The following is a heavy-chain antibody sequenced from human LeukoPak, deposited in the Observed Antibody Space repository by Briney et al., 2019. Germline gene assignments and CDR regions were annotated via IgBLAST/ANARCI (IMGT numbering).Heavy chain of an antibody. V-gene: IGHV3-21*01. J-gene: IGHJ3*02. CDR2: ISGSGTYM. CDR1: GFTFTTYK. Sequence: GGSLRLSCAASGFTFTTYKMNWVRQAPWKGLEWVSSISGSGTYMYYADSLKGRFTISRDNAKNSLYLQMNSLRAEDTAVYYCARVLDITGTIFDAFDIWGQGTMVTVSS. D-gene: IGHD1-20*01. CDR3: ARVLDITGTIFDAFDI.